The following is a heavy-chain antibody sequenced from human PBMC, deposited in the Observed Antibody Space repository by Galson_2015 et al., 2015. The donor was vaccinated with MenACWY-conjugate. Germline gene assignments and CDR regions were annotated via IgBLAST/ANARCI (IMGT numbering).Heavy chain of an antibody. D-gene: IGHD2/OR15-2a*01. Sequence: QVQLQESGPGLVKPSETLSLTCTVSGGSASSSGYYWTWIRQPPGKGLEWIGLIYDSGTTKYNPSLKGQVTISLDTSKNQVSLKLSSVTAADTAVYYCAREFSYWGQGTLVTVSS. J-gene: IGHJ4*02. V-gene: IGHV4-61*08. CDR3: AREFSY. CDR1: GGSASSSGYY. CDR2: IYDSGTT.